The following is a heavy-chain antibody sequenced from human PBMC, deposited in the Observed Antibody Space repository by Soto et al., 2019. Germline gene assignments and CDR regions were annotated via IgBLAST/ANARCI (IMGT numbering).Heavy chain of an antibody. D-gene: IGHD3-22*01. CDR1: GFTFSSYA. CDR2: IGGSGGGA. J-gene: IGHJ4*02. Sequence: PGGSLRHSCAASGFTFSSYAVSWVRQAPGKGLEWVSTIGGSGGGASYADIVRGRFTIPRDHSQNTLYLQMNSLRAEDTAVYYCAKDAPGSGWLSDYWGQGT. CDR3: AKDAPGSGWLSDY. V-gene: IGHV3-23*01.